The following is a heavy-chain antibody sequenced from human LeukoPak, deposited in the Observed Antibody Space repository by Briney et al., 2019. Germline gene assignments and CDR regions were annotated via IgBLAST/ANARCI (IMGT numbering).Heavy chain of an antibody. CDR3: ARGLRYYGMDV. J-gene: IGHJ6*02. CDR1: GGTFSSYA. CDR2: MNPNSGNT. V-gene: IGHV1-8*02. Sequence: ASVKVSCKASGGTFSSYAINWVRQATGQGLEWMGWMNPNSGNTGYAQKFQGRVTVTRNTSISTAYMELSSLRSEDTTVYYCARGLRYYGMDVWGQGTTVTVSS.